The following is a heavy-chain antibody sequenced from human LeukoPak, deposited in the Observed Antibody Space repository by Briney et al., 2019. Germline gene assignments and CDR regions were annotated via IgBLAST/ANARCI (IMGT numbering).Heavy chain of an antibody. D-gene: IGHD3-22*01. V-gene: IGHV3-66*01. CDR2: IYSGGST. CDR3: AKAGVYYDSSGYYDDAFDI. Sequence: PGGSLRLSCAASGFTVSSNYMSWVRQAPGKGLEWVSVIYSGGSTYYADSVKGRFTISRDNSKNTLYLQMNSLRAEDTAVYYCAKAGVYYDSSGYYDDAFDIWGQGTMVTVSS. CDR1: GFTVSSNY. J-gene: IGHJ3*02.